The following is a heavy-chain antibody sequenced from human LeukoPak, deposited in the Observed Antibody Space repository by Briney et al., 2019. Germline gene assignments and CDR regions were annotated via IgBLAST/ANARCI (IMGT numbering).Heavy chain of an antibody. J-gene: IGHJ4*02. Sequence: GGSLRLSCAASGFTFSSYAMHWVRQAPGKGLEWVAVISYDGSNKYYADSVKGRFTISRDNAKNSLYLQMNSLRAEDTAVYYCARGGYYFDYWGQGTLVTVSS. D-gene: IGHD3-16*01. CDR3: ARGGYYFDY. CDR2: ISYDGSNK. CDR1: GFTFSSYA. V-gene: IGHV3-30-3*01.